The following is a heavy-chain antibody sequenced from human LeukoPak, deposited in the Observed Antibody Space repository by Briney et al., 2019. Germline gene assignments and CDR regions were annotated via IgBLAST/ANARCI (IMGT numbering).Heavy chain of an antibody. CDR2: IFHSGSS. V-gene: IGHV4-30-2*01. CDR3: ARELWFVNAPGSWLDP. Sequence: SETLSLTCTVSGDSISSGDYSWSWIRQPSGKGLEWIGYIFHSGSSYYNPSLRSRVTISVDRSRNQFSLRLTSVTAADTAVYYCARELWFVNAPGSWLDPWGQGTLVTVSS. CDR1: GDSISSGDYS. J-gene: IGHJ5*02. D-gene: IGHD3-10*01.